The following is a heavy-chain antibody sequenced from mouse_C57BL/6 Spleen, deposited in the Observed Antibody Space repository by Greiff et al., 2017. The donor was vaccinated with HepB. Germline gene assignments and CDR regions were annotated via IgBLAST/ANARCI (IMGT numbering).Heavy chain of an antibody. Sequence: QVQLQQSGPELVKPGASVKISCKASGYAFSSSWMNWVKQRPGKGLEWIGRIYPGDGDTNYNGKFKGKATLTADKSSSTAYMQLSSLTSEDSAVYVCARDYYGSSLWYFDVWGTGTTVTVSS. D-gene: IGHD1-1*01. CDR1: GYAFSSSW. V-gene: IGHV1-82*01. CDR3: ARDYYGSSLWYFDV. J-gene: IGHJ1*03. CDR2: IYPGDGDT.